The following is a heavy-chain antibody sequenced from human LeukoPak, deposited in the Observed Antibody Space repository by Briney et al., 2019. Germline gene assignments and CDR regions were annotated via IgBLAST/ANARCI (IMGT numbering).Heavy chain of an antibody. CDR3: AKDSKAGIATFFYMDV. Sequence: GGSLRLSCAASGFTFGSYEMNWVRQAPGKGLEWVSYISSSGSTIYYADSVKGRFTISRDNAKNSLYLQMNSLRAEDMALYYCAKDSKAGIATFFYMDVWGKGTTVTVSS. D-gene: IGHD6-13*01. V-gene: IGHV3-48*03. CDR1: GFTFGSYE. J-gene: IGHJ6*03. CDR2: ISSSGSTI.